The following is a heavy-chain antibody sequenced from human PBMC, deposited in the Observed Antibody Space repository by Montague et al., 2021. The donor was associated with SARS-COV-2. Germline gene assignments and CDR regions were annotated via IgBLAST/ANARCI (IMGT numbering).Heavy chain of an antibody. J-gene: IGHJ2*01. CDR1: GGSFSGYY. Sequence: SETLSLTCAVHGGSFSGYYCSWIRQPPGTGLVLIGEINHSGSTNYNPSLKSRVSISLDTSKNQFSLKLSSVTAADTAVYYCARGAPTITMIVVVFTGAGWYFDHWGRGTLVTVSS. CDR2: INHSGST. V-gene: IGHV4-34*01. D-gene: IGHD3-22*01. CDR3: ARGAPTITMIVVVFTGAGWYFDH.